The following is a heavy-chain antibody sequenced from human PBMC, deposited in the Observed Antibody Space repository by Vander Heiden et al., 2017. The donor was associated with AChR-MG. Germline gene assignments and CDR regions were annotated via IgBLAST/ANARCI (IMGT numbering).Heavy chain of an antibody. CDR2: ISDSGNSP. CDR3: AKGPPSTSTINWFDP. CDR1: GFTCRNFA. D-gene: IGHD2-2*01. J-gene: IGHJ5*02. V-gene: IGHV3-23*01. Sequence: DVQLLESGGGLVQPGGSLRLSCAAPGFTCRNFALSWVRQAPGKGLEWISAISDSGNSPYYADSVKGRFTISRDNSKNTLYLQMKSLRAEDTAVYYCAKGPPSTSTINWFDPWGQGTLVTVSS.